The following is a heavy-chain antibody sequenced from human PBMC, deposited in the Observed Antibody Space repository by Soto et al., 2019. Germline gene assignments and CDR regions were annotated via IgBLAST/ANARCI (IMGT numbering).Heavy chain of an antibody. CDR3: ARGLNGYLHYFDY. CDR2: INAGNGNT. Sequence: QIQLVQSGAEVKKPGASVKVACKACGYTFTSCAMHWVRQALGQRLEWMGWINAGNGNTKYSQKFQGRVTITRDTSASTAYMELSSLRSEDTAVYYCARGLNGYLHYFDYWGQGTLVTFTS. J-gene: IGHJ4*02. CDR1: GYTFTSCA. V-gene: IGHV1-3*01. D-gene: IGHD5-18*01.